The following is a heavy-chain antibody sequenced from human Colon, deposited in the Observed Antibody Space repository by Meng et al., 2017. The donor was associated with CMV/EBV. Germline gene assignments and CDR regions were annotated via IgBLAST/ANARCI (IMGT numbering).Heavy chain of an antibody. D-gene: IGHD1-26*01. J-gene: IGHJ4*02. CDR1: GFPFSTYA. V-gene: IGHV3-23*01. Sequence: GFPFSTYAMSWVRQAPGRGLEWVSGIDGSGSFTKYADSVKGRFTISRDNSKSTLDLQMNSLRAEDTALYYCAKALPSSGTYLFYFDYWGQGTLVTVSS. CDR3: AKALPSSGTYLFYFDY. CDR2: IDGSGSFT.